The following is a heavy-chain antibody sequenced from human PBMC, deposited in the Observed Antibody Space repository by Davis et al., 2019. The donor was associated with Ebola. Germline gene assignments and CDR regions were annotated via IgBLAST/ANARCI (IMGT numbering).Heavy chain of an antibody. J-gene: IGHJ4*02. V-gene: IGHV3-21*01. CDR1: GFTFNSYS. D-gene: IGHD2-2*01. Sequence: GESLKISCAASGFTFNSYSMDWVRQAPGKRLEWLASITSGSTYIHYADSVRGRFTIFRDNARNSLSLQMNSLGVDDTAVYFCAREVVPWTFEYWGQGTQVTVS. CDR3: AREVVPWTFEY. CDR2: ITSGSTYI.